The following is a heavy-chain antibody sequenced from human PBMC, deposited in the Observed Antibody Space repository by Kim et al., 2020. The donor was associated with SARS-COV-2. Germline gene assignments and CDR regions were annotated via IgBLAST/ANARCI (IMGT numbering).Heavy chain of an antibody. V-gene: IGHV1-8*01. CDR3: ARAKSAAGVLRYFDWLLHTVDNWFDP. CDR2: MNPNSGNT. J-gene: IGHJ5*02. Sequence: ASVKVSCKASGYTFTSYDINWVRQATGQGLEWMGWMNPNSGNTGYAQKFQGRVTMTRNTSISTAYMELSSLRSEDTAVYYCARAKSAAGVLRYFDWLLHTVDNWFDPWGKGTLVTVSA. CDR1: GYTFTSYD. D-gene: IGHD3-9*01.